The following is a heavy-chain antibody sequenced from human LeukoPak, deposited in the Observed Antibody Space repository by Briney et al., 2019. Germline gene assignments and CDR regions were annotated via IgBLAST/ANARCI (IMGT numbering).Heavy chain of an antibody. D-gene: IGHD2-15*01. Sequence: GRSLRLSCAASGFTFSSYAMHWVRQAPGKGLEWVAVISYDRSNKYYADSVKGRFTIPRDNSKNTLYLQMNSLRAEDTAVYYCARKSAALGYCSGGSCYPDNWFDPWGQGALVTVSS. J-gene: IGHJ5*02. CDR3: ARKSAALGYCSGGSCYPDNWFDP. V-gene: IGHV3-30*04. CDR2: ISYDRSNK. CDR1: GFTFSSYA.